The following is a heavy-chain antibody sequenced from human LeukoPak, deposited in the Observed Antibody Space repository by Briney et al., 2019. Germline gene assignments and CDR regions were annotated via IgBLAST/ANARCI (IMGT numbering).Heavy chain of an antibody. CDR2: INLSGGST. CDR3: ARDLDYGEKSEDY. Sequence: ASVMVSCKASGFTFINYYMHWVRQAPGQGLEWLGIINLSGGSTHYPQKFQDRVTMTRDTSTSTVYMELSSLRSEDTAVYYCARDLDYGEKSEDYWGQGTLVTVSS. J-gene: IGHJ4*02. V-gene: IGHV1-46*01. CDR1: GFTFINYY. D-gene: IGHD4/OR15-4a*01.